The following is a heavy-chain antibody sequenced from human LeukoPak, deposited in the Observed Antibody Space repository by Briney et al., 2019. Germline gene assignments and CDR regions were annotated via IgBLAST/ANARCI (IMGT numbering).Heavy chain of an antibody. Sequence: GSLRLYCAASGFTLSSYGMHWVRQAPGKGLEWVAVISYDGSNEYYADPVQCRFTIPRDNSKNTLYLQMNSLRAEDTAVYYCANGGDSSSWSTVDYWRQGTLVTVSS. J-gene: IGHJ4*02. CDR2: ISYDGSNE. CDR3: ANGGDSSSWSTVDY. D-gene: IGHD6-13*01. V-gene: IGHV3-30*18. CDR1: GFTLSSYG.